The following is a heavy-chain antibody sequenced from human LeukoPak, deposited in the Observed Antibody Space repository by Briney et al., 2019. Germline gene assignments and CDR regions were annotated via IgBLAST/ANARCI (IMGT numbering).Heavy chain of an antibody. V-gene: IGHV3-49*04. Sequence: PGGSLRLSCAASGFTFGSYAMSWVRQAPGKGLEWVGFIRSKAYGGTAEYAESVKGRFTISRDDSKGIAYLQMNSLKTEDSGVYYCTRDNTTVFFRSTTKSYYYYGVDVWGQGTTVTVSS. CDR2: IRSKAYGGTA. CDR3: TRDNTTVFFRSTTKSYYYYGVDV. J-gene: IGHJ6*02. D-gene: IGHD4-17*01. CDR1: GFTFGSYA.